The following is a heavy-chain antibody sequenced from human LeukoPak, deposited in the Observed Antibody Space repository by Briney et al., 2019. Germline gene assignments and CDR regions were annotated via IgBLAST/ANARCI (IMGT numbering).Heavy chain of an antibody. CDR3: ARAGRQSSGHMGY. CDR2: INHSGST. D-gene: IGHD3-22*01. CDR1: GGSTSSSNYY. Sequence: SETLSLTCTVSGGSTSSSNYYWGWIRQPPGKGLEWIGEINHSGSTNYNPSLKSRVTISVDTSKNQFSLKLSSVTAADTAVYYCARAGRQSSGHMGYWGQGTLVTVSS. J-gene: IGHJ4*02. V-gene: IGHV4-39*07.